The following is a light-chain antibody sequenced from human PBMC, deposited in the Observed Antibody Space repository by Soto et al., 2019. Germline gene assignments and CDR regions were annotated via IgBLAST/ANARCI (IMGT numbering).Light chain of an antibody. CDR3: SSYTSGSTPFG. CDR2: EVS. V-gene: IGLV2-14*01. J-gene: IGLJ1*01. Sequence: QSALTQPASVSGSPGQSITISCTGTSSDVGGYNYVSWYQQYPGKAPKLMIYEVSNRPSGVSNRFSGSKSGNTASLTISGLQAEDEADYYCSSYTSGSTPFGFGSGTKLTGL. CDR1: SSDVGGYNY.